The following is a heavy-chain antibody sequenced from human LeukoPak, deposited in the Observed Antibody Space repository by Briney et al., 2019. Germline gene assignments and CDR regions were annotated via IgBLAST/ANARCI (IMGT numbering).Heavy chain of an antibody. CDR1: GDSITRYY. Sequence: SETLSLTCTVSGDSITRYYWSWIRQPPGKGLEWIGYINNSGGTSYNPSLKSRVTISLDTSKNQFSLKLNSVTTTDTAVYYCARTRGVPYGDYLNDYWGQGTLVTVSS. D-gene: IGHD4-17*01. J-gene: IGHJ4*02. V-gene: IGHV4-59*08. CDR2: INNSGGT. CDR3: ARTRGVPYGDYLNDY.